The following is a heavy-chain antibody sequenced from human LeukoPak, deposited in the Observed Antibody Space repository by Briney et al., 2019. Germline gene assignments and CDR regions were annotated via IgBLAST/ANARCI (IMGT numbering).Heavy chain of an antibody. J-gene: IGHJ4*02. CDR1: GGTFRSYA. CDR3: ARDLGDTYGSVGDFDY. V-gene: IGHV1-2*02. CDR2: INPDSGGT. D-gene: IGHD3-10*01. Sequence: ASVKVSCKASGGTFRSYAISWVRQAPGQGLEWMGWINPDSGGTIYAQNFQGRVTMTRDTSISTAYMELSSLRSDDTAVYYCARDLGDTYGSVGDFDYWGQGTLVTVSS.